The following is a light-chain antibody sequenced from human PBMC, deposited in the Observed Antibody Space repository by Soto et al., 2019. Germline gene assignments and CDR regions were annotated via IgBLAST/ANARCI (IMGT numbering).Light chain of an antibody. CDR1: SIDVGGYNF. J-gene: IGLJ2*01. V-gene: IGLV2-14*03. Sequence: QSALTQPASVSGSPGQSITISCTGTSIDVGGYNFVSWDQQHPGKAPRPMIFDVDNRPSGVSTRFPGSKSGNTAALTLSGLQAEDEADYYCCSYSGSSTIVVFGGGTKLTVL. CDR2: DVD. CDR3: CSYSGSSTIVV.